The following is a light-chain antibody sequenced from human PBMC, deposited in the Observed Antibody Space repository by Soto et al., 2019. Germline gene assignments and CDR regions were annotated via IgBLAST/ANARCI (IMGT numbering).Light chain of an antibody. Sequence: DIQITHSPASLSVYVLYRVTITCQASQTISSWLAWYQQKPGKAPKLLIYKASTLKSGVPSRFSGSGSGTEFTLTISSLQPDDFATYYCQHYNSYSEAFGQGTKVDNK. CDR1: QTISSW. CDR2: KAS. J-gene: IGKJ1*01. V-gene: IGKV1-5*03. CDR3: QHYNSYSEA.